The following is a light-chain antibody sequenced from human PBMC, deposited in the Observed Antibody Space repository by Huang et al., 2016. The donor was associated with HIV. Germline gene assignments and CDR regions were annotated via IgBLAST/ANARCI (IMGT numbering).Light chain of an antibody. Sequence: EIVMTQSPATLSVSPGERATLSCRASQSLSTNLAWYQQKPGQAPRLLIYGVTTRATGVPGRFSGSGSETEFTLTISSLQSEDFAVYYCQQYNNWPPTFGQGTKLEIK. CDR1: QSLSTN. CDR3: QQYNNWPPT. V-gene: IGKV3-15*01. CDR2: GVT. J-gene: IGKJ2*01.